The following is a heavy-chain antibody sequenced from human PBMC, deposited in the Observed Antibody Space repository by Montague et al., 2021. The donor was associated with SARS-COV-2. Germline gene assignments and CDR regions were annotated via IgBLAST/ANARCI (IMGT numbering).Heavy chain of an antibody. Sequence: SLRLSCAASGFIVSNKYMSWVRQAAGKGLDWVSIIYPDGSTYYPDSLKGRFTISRDNSKNTLYLQMNDLEPEDTAVYYCATSGAPNLGDSWGQGTLVTVSS. J-gene: IGHJ4*02. D-gene: IGHD2-8*01. CDR2: IYPDGST. CDR1: GFIVSNKY. V-gene: IGHV3-53*01. CDR3: ATSGAPNLGDS.